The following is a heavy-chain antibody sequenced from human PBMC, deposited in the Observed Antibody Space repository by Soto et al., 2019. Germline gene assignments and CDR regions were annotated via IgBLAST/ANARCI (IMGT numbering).Heavy chain of an antibody. CDR2: SNHSGST. V-gene: IGHV4-34*01. Sequence: QVQLQQWGAGLLKPSETLSLTCAVYGGSFSGYYWSWIRQPPGKGLEWIGESNHSGSTNYNPSLKSRVTISVDMSKNQFSLKLSSVTAADTAVYYCARGTYEGLLRKHYYYYGMDVWGQGTTVTVSS. CDR1: GGSFSGYY. J-gene: IGHJ6*02. CDR3: ARGTYEGLLRKHYYYYGMDV. D-gene: IGHD2-15*01.